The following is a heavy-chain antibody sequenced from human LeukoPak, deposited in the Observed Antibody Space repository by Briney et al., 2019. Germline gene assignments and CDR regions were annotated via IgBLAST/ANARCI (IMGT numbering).Heavy chain of an antibody. CDR2: ISSRGSTI. Sequence: PGGSLRLSCAASGFTFSDYYMSWIRQAPGKGLEWVSYISSRGSTIYYSDSVKGRFPISRDNAQNSLYLQMTSLRAEDTAVYYCARAPDKYCSSTSCFRSAFDIWGQGTMVTVSS. CDR1: GFTFSDYY. V-gene: IGHV3-11*04. CDR3: ARAPDKYCSSTSCFRSAFDI. J-gene: IGHJ3*02. D-gene: IGHD2-2*01.